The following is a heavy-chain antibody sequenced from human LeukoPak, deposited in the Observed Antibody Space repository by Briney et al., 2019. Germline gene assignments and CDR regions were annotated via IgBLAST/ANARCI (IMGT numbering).Heavy chain of an antibody. CDR2: IYYSGST. D-gene: IGHD2-15*01. J-gene: IGHJ2*01. V-gene: IGHV4-39*07. CDR3: ARDSREWWYPIRDWYFDL. Sequence: SETQSLTCTVSGGSISSSSYYWGWIRQPPGKGLEWIGSIYYSGSTYYNPSLKSRVTISVDTSKNQFSLKLSSVTAADTAVYYCARDSREWWYPIRDWYFDLWGRGTLVTVSS. CDR1: GGSISSSSYY.